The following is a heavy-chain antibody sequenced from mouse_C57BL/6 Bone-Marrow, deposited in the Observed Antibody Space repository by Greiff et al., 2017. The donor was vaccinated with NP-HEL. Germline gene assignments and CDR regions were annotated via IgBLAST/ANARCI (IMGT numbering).Heavy chain of an antibody. CDR3: ERYYYGSSSFDY. D-gene: IGHD1-1*01. CDR2: IDPNSGGT. Sequence: QVQLQQPGAELVKPGASVKLSCKASGYTFTSDLMHWVKQRPGRGLEWFGRIDPNSGGTKYNEKFKSKATLTVDKPTSTAYMQLNSLTSEDSAVYYCERYYYGSSSFDYWGQGTTLTVSS. CDR1: GYTFTSDL. V-gene: IGHV1-72*01. J-gene: IGHJ2*01.